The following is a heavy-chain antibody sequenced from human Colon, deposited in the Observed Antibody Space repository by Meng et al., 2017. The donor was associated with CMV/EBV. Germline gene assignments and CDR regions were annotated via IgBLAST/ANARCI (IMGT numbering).Heavy chain of an antibody. J-gene: IGHJ4*02. CDR2: LYYGGSA. CDR3: AATFTPSAPFDY. V-gene: IGHV4-39*02. CDR1: GGSVSSSSYY. Sequence: VSGGSVSSSSYYWAWVRQPPGRGLQWIGSLYYGGSAYYNPSLKSRATISVDTSKSLFYLHLSSVTATDTAIYYCAATFTPSAPFDYWGRGTLVTVSS.